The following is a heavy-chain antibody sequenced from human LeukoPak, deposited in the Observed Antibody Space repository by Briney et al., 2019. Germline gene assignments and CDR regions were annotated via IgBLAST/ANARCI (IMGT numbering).Heavy chain of an antibody. CDR2: ISSSSSYI. CDR1: GFTFSSYS. V-gene: IGHV3-21*01. Sequence: GGSLRLSCAASGFTFSSYSMNWVRQAPGKGLEWVSSISSSSSYIYYADSVKGRFTISRDNAKNSLYLQMNSLRAEDTAVYYCVICCGGRVSLSVNYWGQGTLVTVSS. CDR3: VICCGGRVSLSVNY. J-gene: IGHJ4*02. D-gene: IGHD2-15*01.